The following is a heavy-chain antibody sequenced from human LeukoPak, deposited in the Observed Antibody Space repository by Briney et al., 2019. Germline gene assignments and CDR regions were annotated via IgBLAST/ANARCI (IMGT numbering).Heavy chain of an antibody. V-gene: IGHV3-7*01. CDR1: GFTFSSYW. CDR3: ASLGGTTTSDY. CDR2: IKQDGSEK. J-gene: IGHJ4*02. Sequence: GGSLRLSCAASGFTFSSYWMSWVRKAPGKGLEGVANIKQDGSEKYYVDSVKGRFTISRDNAKNSLYLQMNSLRAEDTAVYYCASLGGTTTSDYWGQGTLVTVSS. D-gene: IGHD4-17*01.